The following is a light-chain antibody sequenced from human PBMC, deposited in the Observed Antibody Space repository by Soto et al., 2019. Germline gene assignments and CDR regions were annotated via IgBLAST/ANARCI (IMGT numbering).Light chain of an antibody. CDR3: QKYNSAPFT. Sequence: DIQMTQSPSSLSASVGDRVTITCRASQGISNYLAWYQQKPGKVPKLLISAASTLHSGVPSRFSGSGSGTDFTLAISSLQPEDVATYYCQKYNSAPFTFCAGTKVDIK. CDR2: AAS. V-gene: IGKV1-27*01. CDR1: QGISNY. J-gene: IGKJ3*01.